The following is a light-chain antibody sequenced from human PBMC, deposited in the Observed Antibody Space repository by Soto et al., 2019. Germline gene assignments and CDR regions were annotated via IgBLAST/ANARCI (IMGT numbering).Light chain of an antibody. Sequence: EVVMTQSPATLSVSPGERATLSCRASRGIGSTLAWYQQKPGQTPRLLIYDTDTRATGVPARFIGSASGTEFTLTITSLQSEDFAVYYCQQRTNWPPYLTFGGGTKVEIK. CDR3: QQRTNWPPYLT. CDR2: DTD. J-gene: IGKJ4*01. CDR1: RGIGST. V-gene: IGKV3-15*01.